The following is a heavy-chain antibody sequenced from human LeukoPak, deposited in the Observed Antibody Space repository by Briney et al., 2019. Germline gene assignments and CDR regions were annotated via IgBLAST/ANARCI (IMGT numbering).Heavy chain of an antibody. Sequence: SETLSLTCTVSVGSISSSSYYWGWIRQPPGKGLEWIGSIYYSGSTYYNPSLKSRVTISVDTSKNQFSLKLSSVTAADTAVYYCASARIAAAGGDWFDPWGQGTLVTVSS. CDR1: VGSISSSSYY. D-gene: IGHD6-13*01. CDR2: IYYSGST. CDR3: ASARIAAAGGDWFDP. J-gene: IGHJ5*02. V-gene: IGHV4-39*01.